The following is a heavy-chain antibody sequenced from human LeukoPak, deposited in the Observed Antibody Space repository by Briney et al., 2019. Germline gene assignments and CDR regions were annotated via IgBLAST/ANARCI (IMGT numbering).Heavy chain of an antibody. CDR1: GFSFSSYW. V-gene: IGHV3-23*01. D-gene: IGHD2-21*01. CDR3: AKHTLRAVFQDFDY. Sequence: AGSLRLTCAASGFSFSSYWMSWVRQAPGKGLEWVSGISNSGGSTYYADSVKGRFTISRANSKKTLYLQMNSMTAEDTAKYYCAKHTLRAVFQDFDYWGKGTLVTVSS. J-gene: IGHJ4*02. CDR2: ISNSGGST.